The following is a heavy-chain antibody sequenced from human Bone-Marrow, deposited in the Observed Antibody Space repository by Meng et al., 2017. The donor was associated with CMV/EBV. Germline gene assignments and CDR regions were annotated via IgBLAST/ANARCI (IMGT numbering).Heavy chain of an antibody. V-gene: IGHV1-2*02. J-gene: IGHJ6*02. CDR3: ARDRGDGYNSKRYYFYGMDV. CDR1: GYTFTGYY. Sequence: ASVKVSCKASGYTFTGYYMHWVRQAPGQGLEWMGWINPNSGGTNYAQKFQGRVTMTRYTSISTAYMELRRLRSDDTAVYYCARDRGDGYNSKRYYFYGMDVWGQGTTVTVSS. CDR2: INPNSGGT. D-gene: IGHD5-24*01.